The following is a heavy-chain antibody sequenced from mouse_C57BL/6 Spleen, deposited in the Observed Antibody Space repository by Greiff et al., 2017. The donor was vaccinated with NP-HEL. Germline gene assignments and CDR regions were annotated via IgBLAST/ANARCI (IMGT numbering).Heavy chain of an antibody. V-gene: IGHV1-82*01. D-gene: IGHD1-1*01. CDR3: ARSEGSSKYFDV. CDR1: GYAFSSSW. Sequence: QVQLKQSGPELVKPGASVKISCKASGYAFSSSWMNWVKQRPGKGLEWIGRIYPGDGDTNYNGKFKGKATLTADKSSSTAYMQLSSLTSEDSAVYFCARSEGSSKYFDVWGTGTTVTVSS. CDR2: IYPGDGDT. J-gene: IGHJ1*03.